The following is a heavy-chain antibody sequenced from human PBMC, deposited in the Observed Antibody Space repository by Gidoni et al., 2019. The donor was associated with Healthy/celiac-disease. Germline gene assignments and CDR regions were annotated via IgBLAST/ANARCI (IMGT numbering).Heavy chain of an antibody. V-gene: IGHV4-39*01. D-gene: IGHD2-15*01. CDR2: IYYSGST. J-gene: IGHJ4*02. CDR1: GGSISSSSYY. Sequence: QLQLQESGPGLVKPSETLSLTCTVSGGSISSSSYYWGWIRQPPGKGLEWIGSIYYSGSTYYNPSLKSRVTISVDTSKNQFSLKLSSVTAADTAVYYCASYCSGGSCYFRWTDYWGQGTLVTVSS. CDR3: ASYCSGGSCYFRWTDY.